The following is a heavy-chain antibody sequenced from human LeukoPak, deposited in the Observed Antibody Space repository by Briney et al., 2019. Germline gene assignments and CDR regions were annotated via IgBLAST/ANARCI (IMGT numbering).Heavy chain of an antibody. CDR1: GFTFSSYA. J-gene: IGHJ5*02. D-gene: IGHD3-10*01. V-gene: IGHV3-48*04. Sequence: GGSLRLSCAGSGFTFSSYAMSWVRQAPGKGLEWVSYISSSGFTIYYADSVKGRLTISRGNAKNSLYLQMNSLRAEDTAVYYCARSMYYYGSGIDPWGQGTLLTVSS. CDR2: ISSSGFTI. CDR3: ARSMYYYGSGIDP.